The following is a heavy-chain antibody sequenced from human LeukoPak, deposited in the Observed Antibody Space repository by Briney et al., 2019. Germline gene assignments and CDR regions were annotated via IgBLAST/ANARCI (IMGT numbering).Heavy chain of an antibody. CDR2: IYSGGST. V-gene: IGHV3-66*01. J-gene: IGHJ4*02. CDR3: ARGNPTYFDY. D-gene: IGHD1-14*01. Sequence: GGSLRLSCAASGFTVSSNYMSWVCQAPGQGLEWVSVIYSGGSTYYADSVKGRFTISRDNSKNTLYLQMNSLRAEDTAVYYCARGNPTYFDYWGQGTLVTVSS. CDR1: GFTVSSNY.